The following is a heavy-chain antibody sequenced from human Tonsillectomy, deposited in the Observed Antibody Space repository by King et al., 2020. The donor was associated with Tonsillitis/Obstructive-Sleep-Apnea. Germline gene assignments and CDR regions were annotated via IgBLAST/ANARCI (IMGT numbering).Heavy chain of an antibody. D-gene: IGHD3-22*01. Sequence: VQLVESGGGLVQPGGSLRLSCAASGFTFSSYAMSWVRQAPGKGLEWVSAISGSGGSTYYADSVKGRFTISRDNSKNTLDMQMNSLRAEDTAVYYCAKGHKYSDSSGYYYVFQYFDYWGQGTLVTVSS. CDR1: GFTFSSYA. V-gene: IGHV3-23*04. CDR3: AKGHKYSDSSGYYYVFQYFDY. J-gene: IGHJ4*02. CDR2: ISGSGGST.